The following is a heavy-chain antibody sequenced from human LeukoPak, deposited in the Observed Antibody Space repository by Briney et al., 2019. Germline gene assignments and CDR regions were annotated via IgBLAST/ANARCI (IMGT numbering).Heavy chain of an antibody. J-gene: IGHJ4*02. D-gene: IGHD3-22*01. CDR3: ARDVTYYYDSSGYRLNY. CDR2: IKQDGSEK. V-gene: IGHV3-7*01. CDR1: GFTFSSYW. Sequence: GGSLRLSCAASGFTFSSYWMSWVRQAPGEGLEWVANIKQDGSEKYYVDSVKGRFTISRDNAKNSLYLQMNSLRAEDTAVHYCARDVTYYYDSSGYRLNYWGQGTLVTVSS.